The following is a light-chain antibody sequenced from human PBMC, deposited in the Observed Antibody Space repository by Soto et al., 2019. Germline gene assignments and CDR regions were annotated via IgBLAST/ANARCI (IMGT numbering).Light chain of an antibody. Sequence: QSVLTQPPSASGSPGQSVTISCTGTSSDVGGYNYVSWYQHHPDKAPKLIIYEVTKRPSGVPDRFSGSKSGNTASLTVSGLQAEDEAGYCCNSYAGINNVVFGGGTKLTVL. CDR3: NSYAGINNVV. V-gene: IGLV2-8*01. J-gene: IGLJ3*02. CDR2: EVT. CDR1: SSDVGGYNY.